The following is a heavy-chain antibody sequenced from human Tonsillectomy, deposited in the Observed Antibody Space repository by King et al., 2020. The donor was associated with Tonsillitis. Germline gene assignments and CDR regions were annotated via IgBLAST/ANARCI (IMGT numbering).Heavy chain of an antibody. V-gene: IGHV2-26*01. CDR1: GFSLSNARMG. CDR3: ARLVTLVTTTAYYCGMDV. J-gene: IGHJ6*04. CDR2: IFSNDEK. D-gene: IGHD4-17*01. Sequence: TLKESGPVLVKPTETLTLTCIVSGFSLSNARMGVSWIRQPPGKALEWLAHIFSNDEKSYSPSLKSRLTISKDTSTSQVVLTMTNMDPVDTATDYCARLVTLVTTTAYYCGMDVWGKGTTVTVSS.